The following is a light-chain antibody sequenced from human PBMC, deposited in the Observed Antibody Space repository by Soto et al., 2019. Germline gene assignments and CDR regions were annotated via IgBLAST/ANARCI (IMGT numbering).Light chain of an antibody. J-gene: IGLJ2*01. Sequence: QSALTQPASVSGSPGQSITISCTGTTRDVGTYNFVSWYQQHPGKAPKLMISEVTHRPSGVSSRFSGSKSGNTASLTISGLQPDDEANYYCSSYTGSNTLVVFGGGTKLTVL. V-gene: IGLV2-14*01. CDR2: EVT. CDR1: TRDVGTYNF. CDR3: SSYTGSNTLVV.